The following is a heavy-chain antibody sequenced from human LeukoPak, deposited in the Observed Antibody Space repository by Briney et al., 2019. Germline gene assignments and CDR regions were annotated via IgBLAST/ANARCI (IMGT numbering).Heavy chain of an antibody. J-gene: IGHJ3*02. Sequence: PSETLSLTCAVYGGSFSGYYWSWIRQPPGKGLEWIGEINHSGSTNYNPSLKSRVTISVDTSKNQFSLKLSSVTAAGTAVYYCARHGGQQLDAFDIWGQGTMVTVSS. CDR1: GGSFSGYY. D-gene: IGHD6-13*01. V-gene: IGHV4-34*01. CDR3: ARHGGQQLDAFDI. CDR2: INHSGST.